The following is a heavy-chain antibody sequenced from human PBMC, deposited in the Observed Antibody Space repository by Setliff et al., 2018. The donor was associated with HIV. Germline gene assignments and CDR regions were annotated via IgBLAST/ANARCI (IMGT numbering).Heavy chain of an antibody. D-gene: IGHD3-16*01. CDR2: INTKTAYP. Sequence: GASVKVSCKASGYTFNIYAINWVRQAPGQGLEWMGWINTKTAYPMYARDFTGHLVFSLDTSLTTAFLQINSLKAGDTAMYYCAKVGDNADGLDYWGQGTTVTVSS. J-gene: IGHJ4*02. CDR1: GYTFNIYA. CDR3: AKVGDNADGLDY. V-gene: IGHV7-4-1*02.